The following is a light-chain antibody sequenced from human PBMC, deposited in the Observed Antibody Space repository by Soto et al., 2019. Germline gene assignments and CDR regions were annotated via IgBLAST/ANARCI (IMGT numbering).Light chain of an antibody. V-gene: IGKV1-9*01. Sequence: DVPRTQSGSSLSASVGDRVTITCRASQGISSYLAWYQQKPGKAPKLLIYAASTLQSGVPSRFSGSGSGTEFTLTISSLQPDDFATYYCQQYTSYPWTFGQGTKVDIK. CDR3: QQYTSYPWT. J-gene: IGKJ1*01. CDR2: AAS. CDR1: QGISSY.